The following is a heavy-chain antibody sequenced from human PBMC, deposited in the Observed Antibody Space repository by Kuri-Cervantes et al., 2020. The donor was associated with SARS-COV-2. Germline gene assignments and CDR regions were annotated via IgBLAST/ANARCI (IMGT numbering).Heavy chain of an antibody. CDR2: INPNSGGT. V-gene: IGHV1-2*02. J-gene: IGHJ5*02. Sequence: ASVKVSCKASGYTFTGYYMHWVRQAPGQGLEWMGWINPNSGGTNYAQKFQGRVTMTRDTSISTAYMELSRLRSDDTAVYYCARDAPMYSSSGFGFDPWGQGTLVTVSS. CDR3: ARDAPMYSSSGFGFDP. CDR1: GYTFTGYY. D-gene: IGHD6-6*01.